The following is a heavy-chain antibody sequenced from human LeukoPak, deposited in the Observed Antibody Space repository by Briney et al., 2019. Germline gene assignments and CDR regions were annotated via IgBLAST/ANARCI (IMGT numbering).Heavy chain of an antibody. V-gene: IGHV3-23*01. Sequence: GESLRLSCAASGFTFSSYPMTWVRQAPGKGLEWVSSISGDGRSTYYADSVKGGFTISRDNSKNTLYLQMNSLRAEDTAVYYCAKGAYDYIEIGYFDSWGQGTLVTVSS. CDR1: GFTFSSYP. J-gene: IGHJ4*02. CDR2: ISGDGRST. CDR3: AKGAYDYIEIGYFDS. D-gene: IGHD5-12*01.